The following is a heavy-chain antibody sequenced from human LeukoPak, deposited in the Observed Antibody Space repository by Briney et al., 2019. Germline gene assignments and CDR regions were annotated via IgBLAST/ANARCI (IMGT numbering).Heavy chain of an antibody. CDR2: INPNSGGT. D-gene: IGHD6-13*01. J-gene: IGHJ5*02. CDR3: ARDKRVAAAGTWFDP. Sequence: ASVKVSCKASGYTFTGYYVHWVRQAPGQGLEWMGWINPNSGGTNYAQKFQGRVTMTRDTSISTAYMELSRLRSDDTAVYYCARDKRVAAAGTWFDPWGQGTLVTVSS. V-gene: IGHV1-2*02. CDR1: GYTFTGYY.